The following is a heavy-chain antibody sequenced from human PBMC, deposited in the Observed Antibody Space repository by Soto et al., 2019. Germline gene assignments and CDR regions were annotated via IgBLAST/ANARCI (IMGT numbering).Heavy chain of an antibody. CDR3: XXXXXXTFGLSY. J-gene: IGHJ4*02. V-gene: IGHV3-74*01. CDR1: GFTFSSFW. Sequence: EVQLVESGGGLVQPGGSLRLSCAVSGFTFSSFWMHWVRQAPGEGLVWVSRINTDGSSTSYADSVKGRFTISRDNAKXXXXXXXXXXXXXXXXXXXXXXXXXXTFGLSYWGQGTLVTVSS. CDR2: INTDGSST. D-gene: IGHD5-18*01.